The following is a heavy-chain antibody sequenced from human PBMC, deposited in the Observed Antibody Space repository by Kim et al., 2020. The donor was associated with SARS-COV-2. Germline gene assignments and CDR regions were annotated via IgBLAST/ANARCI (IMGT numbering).Heavy chain of an antibody. CDR2: IYYSGST. D-gene: IGHD3-10*01. CDR3: ARSDYYGSGSPHLYFDY. J-gene: IGHJ4*02. Sequence: SETLSLTCTVSGGSISSSSYYWGWIRQPPGKGLEWIGSIYYSGSTYYNPSLKSRVTISVDTSKNQFSLKLSSVTAADTAVYYCARSDYYGSGSPHLYFDYWGQGTLVTVSS. V-gene: IGHV4-39*07. CDR1: GGSISSSSYY.